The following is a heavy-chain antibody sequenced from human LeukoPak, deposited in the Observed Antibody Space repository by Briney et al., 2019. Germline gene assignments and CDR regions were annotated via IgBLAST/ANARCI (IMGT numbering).Heavy chain of an antibody. D-gene: IGHD2-2*01. V-gene: IGHV1-69*13. CDR3: ARDPALIVVVPAATTAYGMDV. CDR1: GGTFSSYA. CDR2: IIPIFGTA. J-gene: IGHJ6*02. Sequence: ASVKVSCKASGGTFSSYAISWVRQAPGQGLEWMGGIIPIFGTANYAQKFQGRVTITADESTSTAYMELSSLRSEDTAVYYCARDPALIVVVPAATTAYGMDVWGQGTTVTVSS.